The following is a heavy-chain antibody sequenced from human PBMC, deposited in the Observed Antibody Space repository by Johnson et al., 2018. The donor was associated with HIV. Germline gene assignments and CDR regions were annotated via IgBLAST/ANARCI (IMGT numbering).Heavy chain of an antibody. CDR3: ARGGRYSESVNDAHDI. Sequence: VQLVESGGGVVRPGGSLRLSCVASRFTFDNYAMNWVRQAPGKGLEWVANIKQDGSEKYYVDSVKGRFTISRDDAKNTLHLQMNSLRGEDTAVYYCARGGRYSESVNDAHDIWGQGTKVTVSS. J-gene: IGHJ3*02. D-gene: IGHD1-26*01. CDR1: RFTFDNYA. V-gene: IGHV3-7*02. CDR2: IKQDGSEK.